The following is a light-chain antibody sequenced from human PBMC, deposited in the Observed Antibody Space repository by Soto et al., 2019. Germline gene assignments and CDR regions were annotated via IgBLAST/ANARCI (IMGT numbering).Light chain of an antibody. CDR2: ATS. CDR3: QQTYTTPRT. CDR1: QTVSTY. J-gene: IGKJ1*01. Sequence: DTQMTQSPSSLSASVGDRISITCRASQTVSTYLNWYQQKPGKAPTLLISATSTLQSGVPSRCSGSGSGTDFTLTITSLQPEDFATYYCQQTYTTPRTFGQGTKVAIK. V-gene: IGKV1-39*01.